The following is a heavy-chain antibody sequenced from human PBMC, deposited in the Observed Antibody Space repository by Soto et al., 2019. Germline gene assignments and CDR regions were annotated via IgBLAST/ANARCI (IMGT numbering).Heavy chain of an antibody. CDR2: IKQDGSEI. D-gene: IGHD1-1*01. CDR1: GFTFSNYW. V-gene: IGHV3-7*05. J-gene: IGHJ4*02. Sequence: EVQLVESGGGLVQPGGSLRLSCAASGFTFSNYWMSWVRQAPGKGLEWVANIKQDGSEIYYVDSVKGRFTISRDNAKNSLYLQMNSLRAEDTAVYYCARGGGRRDGYKMPGGFDYWGQGTLVTVSS. CDR3: ARGGGRRDGYKMPGGFDY.